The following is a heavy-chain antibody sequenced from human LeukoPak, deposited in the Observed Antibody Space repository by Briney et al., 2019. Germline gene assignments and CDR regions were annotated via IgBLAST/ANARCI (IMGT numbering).Heavy chain of an antibody. V-gene: IGHV3-33*06. CDR3: AKELFHYYDSSGYPKGFDY. J-gene: IGHJ4*02. CDR2: IWYDGSNK. D-gene: IGHD3-22*01. Sequence: PGRSLRLSCAASGFTFSSYDMHWVRQAPGKGLEWVAVIWYDGSNKYYADSVKGRFTISRDNSKNTLYLQMNSLRAEDTAVYYCAKELFHYYDSSGYPKGFDYWGQGTLVTVSS. CDR1: GFTFSSYD.